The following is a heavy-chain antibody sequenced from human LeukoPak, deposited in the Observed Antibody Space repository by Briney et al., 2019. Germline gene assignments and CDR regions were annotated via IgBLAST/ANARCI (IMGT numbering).Heavy chain of an antibody. V-gene: IGHV1-2*02. CDR1: GYTFTAYY. Sequence: GASVKVSCKASGYTFTAYYVYWVRRAPGQGLEWLGWINSNSGVTNFAQKFQGRVTMTRDTSINTAYMDLSSLSSDDTAVYYCARVGKMATILGAFDIWGQGTMVTVSS. CDR2: INSNSGVT. CDR3: ARVGKMATILGAFDI. J-gene: IGHJ3*02. D-gene: IGHD5-24*01.